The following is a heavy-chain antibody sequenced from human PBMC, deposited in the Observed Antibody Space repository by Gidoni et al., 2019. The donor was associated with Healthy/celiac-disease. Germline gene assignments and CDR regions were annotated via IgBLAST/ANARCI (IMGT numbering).Heavy chain of an antibody. Sequence: QVQLVQSGAEVKKPGASVKVTCKASGYTFTGYYMHWVRQAPGQGLEWMGWINPNSGGTNYAQKFQGRVTMTRDTSISTAYMELSRLRSDDTAVYYCARGVDTAMVKSRPLDYWGQGTLVTVSS. CDR2: INPNSGGT. D-gene: IGHD5-18*01. J-gene: IGHJ4*02. V-gene: IGHV1-2*02. CDR1: GYTFTGYY. CDR3: ARGVDTAMVKSRPLDY.